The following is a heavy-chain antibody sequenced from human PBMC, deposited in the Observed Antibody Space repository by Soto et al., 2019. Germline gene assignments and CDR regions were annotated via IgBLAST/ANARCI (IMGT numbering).Heavy chain of an antibody. D-gene: IGHD3-16*02. V-gene: IGHV4-34*01. J-gene: IGHJ4*02. Sequence: XASLSLTCAVCGGSFSSYYWSWIRQPPGKGLEWIGEINHSGSTNYNPSLKSRVTISVDTSKNQFSLKLSSVTAADTAVYYCARVGYDYVWGSYRYTNYWGQRTLVSVSS. CDR2: INHSGST. CDR3: ARVGYDYVWGSYRYTNY. CDR1: GGSFSSYY.